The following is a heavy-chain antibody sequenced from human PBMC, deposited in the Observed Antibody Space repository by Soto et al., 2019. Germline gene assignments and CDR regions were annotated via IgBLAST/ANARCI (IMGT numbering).Heavy chain of an antibody. J-gene: IGHJ6*02. V-gene: IGHV1-69*01. CDR3: ARPDEGAYHSNNHYYYALDV. CDR2: IIPIFGTT. Sequence: QVQLVQSGAEVKKPGSSVNVSCKVSGGTFRRYAISWVRQAPGQGLEWMGGIIPIFGTTNYAQRFQGRVTITADESTSTANMELRSLRSEDTAVYYCARPDEGAYHSNNHYYYALDVWGQGTTVTVTS. D-gene: IGHD1-26*01. CDR1: GGTFRRYA.